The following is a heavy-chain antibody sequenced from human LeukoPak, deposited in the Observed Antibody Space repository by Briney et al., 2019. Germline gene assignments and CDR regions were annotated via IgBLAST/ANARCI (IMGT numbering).Heavy chain of an antibody. CDR1: GDSISSGGYW. J-gene: IGHJ4*02. D-gene: IGHD5-12*01. CDR3: ARAPVATPSEFDY. CDR2: ISYGGNT. V-gene: IGHV4-31*11. Sequence: SQTLSLTCAASGDSISSGGYWWSWIRQHPGKGPEWIGYISYGGNTYYNPSLKSRVAISADTPKNQFSLKLSSTTAADTAVYYCARAPVATPSEFDYWGQGTLVTVSS.